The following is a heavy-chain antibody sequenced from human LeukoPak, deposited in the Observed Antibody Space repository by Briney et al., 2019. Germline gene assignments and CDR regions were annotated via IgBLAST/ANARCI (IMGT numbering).Heavy chain of an antibody. V-gene: IGHV4-34*01. D-gene: IGHD3-9*01. CDR2: INHSGST. J-gene: IGHJ3*02. Sequence: PSETLSLTCAVYGGSFSGYYWSWIRQPPGKGLEWIGEINHSGSTNYNPSLKSRVTISVDTSKNQFSLKLSSVTAADTAVYYCARLVLRYFDWLRPFPDIWGQGTMVTVSS. CDR1: GGSFSGYY. CDR3: ARLVLRYFDWLRPFPDI.